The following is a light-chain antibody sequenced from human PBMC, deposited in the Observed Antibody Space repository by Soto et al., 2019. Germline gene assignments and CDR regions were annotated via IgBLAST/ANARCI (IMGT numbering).Light chain of an antibody. Sequence: ETVLTQSPVTLSLSPGERATLSCRASQSVSTYFAWYQQQPGQAPRLLIYDASKRATGVPARFSGSGSGTDFTLTISSLEPEDFADYYCQQRTNWPPTFGQGTRLDIK. J-gene: IGKJ5*01. CDR1: QSVSTY. CDR2: DAS. CDR3: QQRTNWPPT. V-gene: IGKV3-11*01.